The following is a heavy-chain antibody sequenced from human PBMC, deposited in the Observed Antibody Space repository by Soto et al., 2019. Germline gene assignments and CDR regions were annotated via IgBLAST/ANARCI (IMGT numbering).Heavy chain of an antibody. J-gene: IGHJ3*02. D-gene: IGHD1-26*01. CDR3: VRGRGSGSYFEGYDAFDI. V-gene: IGHV3-30-3*01. CDR1: GFSFSGFA. CDR2: ISYDGSNK. Sequence: QVQLVESGGGVVQPGRSLRLSCAVSGFSFSGFAIHWVRQAPGKGLEWVAVISYDGSNKYYADSVKGRFTISRDNSKNTLYVQMNSLRAEDTAVYYCVRGRGSGSYFEGYDAFDIWGQGTMVTVSS.